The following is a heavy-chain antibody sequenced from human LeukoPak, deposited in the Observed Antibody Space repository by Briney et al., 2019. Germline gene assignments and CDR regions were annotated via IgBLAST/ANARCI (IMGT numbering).Heavy chain of an antibody. D-gene: IGHD6-13*01. CDR1: GFTFSSYG. V-gene: IGHV3-33*01. CDR3: ARDRLAAAGTGDY. CDR2: IWYDGSNK. Sequence: GGSLRLSCAASGFTFSSYGMHWVRQAPGKGLGWVAVIWYDGSNKYYADSVKGRFTISRDNSKNTLYLQMNSLRAEDTAVYYCARDRLAAAGTGDYWGQGTLVTVSS. J-gene: IGHJ4*02.